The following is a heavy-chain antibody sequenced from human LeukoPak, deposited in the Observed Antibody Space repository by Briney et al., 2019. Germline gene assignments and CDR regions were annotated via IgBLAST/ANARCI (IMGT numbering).Heavy chain of an antibody. Sequence: GGSLRLSCAASGFTFSNYGMNWVRQAPGKGLEGVAVIWYDGSNKYYGDSMKGRFTICRDNCKNTLYLQMNSLRAEDTAMYYCARGGTQWLVHDYWGQGTLVTVSS. D-gene: IGHD6-19*01. CDR2: IWYDGSNK. V-gene: IGHV3-33*01. CDR1: GFTFSNYG. CDR3: ARGGTQWLVHDY. J-gene: IGHJ4*02.